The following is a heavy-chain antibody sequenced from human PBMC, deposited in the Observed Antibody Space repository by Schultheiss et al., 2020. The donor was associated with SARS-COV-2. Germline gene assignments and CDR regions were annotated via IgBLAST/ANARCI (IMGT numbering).Heavy chain of an antibody. D-gene: IGHD3-3*01. CDR3: ARGVGITIFGVVISYGMDV. Sequence: ASVKVSCKASGYTFTSYGISWVRQAPGQGLEWMGIINPSGGSTSYAQKFQGRVTMTRDTSISTAYMELSSLRSEDTAVYYCARGVGITIFGVVISYGMDVWGQGTTVTVSS. J-gene: IGHJ6*02. V-gene: IGHV1-46*01. CDR1: GYTFTSYG. CDR2: INPSGGST.